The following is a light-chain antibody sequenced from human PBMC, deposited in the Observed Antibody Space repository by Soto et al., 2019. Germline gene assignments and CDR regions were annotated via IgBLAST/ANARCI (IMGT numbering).Light chain of an antibody. J-gene: IGLJ3*02. CDR1: SSDVGSGNF. Sequence: QSVLTQPASVSGSPGQSITISCTGTSSDVGSGNFVSRFQQHPGKAPKLMIYEVTNRPSGVSYRFSGSKSGNTASLTISGLQAEDEADYYCSSFTTTNTGVFGGGTKLAVL. CDR2: EVT. CDR3: SSFTTTNTGV. V-gene: IGLV2-14*01.